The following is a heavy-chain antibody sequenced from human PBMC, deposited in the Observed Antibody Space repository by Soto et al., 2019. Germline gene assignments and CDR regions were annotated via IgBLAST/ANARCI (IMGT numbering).Heavy chain of an antibody. CDR1: GFTFSSYA. Sequence: PGGSLRLSCAASGFTFSSYAMSWVRQAPGKGLEWVSAISGSGGSTYYADSVKGRFTISRDNSKNTLYLQMNSLRAEDTAVYYWASFIVATTTRIAVAGNISYYGMDVWGQGTTVPVSS. CDR2: ISGSGGST. CDR3: ASFIVATTTRIAVAGNISYYGMDV. V-gene: IGHV3-23*01. D-gene: IGHD6-19*01. J-gene: IGHJ6*02.